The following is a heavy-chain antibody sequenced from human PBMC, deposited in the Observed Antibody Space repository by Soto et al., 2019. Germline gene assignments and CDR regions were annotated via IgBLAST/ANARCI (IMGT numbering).Heavy chain of an antibody. CDR2: ISSSGSTI. CDR3: ARDPHGREQLPDR. D-gene: IGHD6-6*01. Sequence: PGGSLRLSCAASGFTFSSYEMNWVRQAPGKGLEWVSYISSSGSTIYYADSVKGRFTISRDNAKNSLYLQMNSLRAEDTAVYYCARDPHGREQLPDRWGQGTLVTSPQ. CDR1: GFTFSSYE. J-gene: IGHJ5*02. V-gene: IGHV3-48*03.